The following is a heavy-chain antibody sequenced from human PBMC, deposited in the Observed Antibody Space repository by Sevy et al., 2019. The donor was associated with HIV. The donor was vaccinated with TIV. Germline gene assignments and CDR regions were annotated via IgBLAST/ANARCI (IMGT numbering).Heavy chain of an antibody. CDR3: AKARYSYGSSPDC. CDR1: GFTFDTYA. V-gene: IGHV3-30-3*01. J-gene: IGHJ4*02. D-gene: IGHD5-18*01. Sequence: GGSLRLSCAASGFTFDTYAMHWVRQAPGKGLEWVAVLSYDGNIKYYADSVKGRFTISRDDSKNTLYLQMNSLRDEDMAVYYCAKARYSYGSSPDCWGQGTLVTVSS. CDR2: LSYDGNIK.